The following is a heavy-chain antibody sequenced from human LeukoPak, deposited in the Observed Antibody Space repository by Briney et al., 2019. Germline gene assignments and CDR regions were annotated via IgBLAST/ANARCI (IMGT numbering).Heavy chain of an antibody. V-gene: IGHV1-2*02. CDR3: AREMEIPGAFDI. CDR2: INPNSGGT. Sequence: ASVKVSCKASGYTFTGYYMHWVRQAPGQGLEWMGWINPNSGGTNYAQEFQGRVTMTRDTSISTAYMELRSLRSDDTAVYYCAREMEIPGAFDIWGQGTMVTVSS. D-gene: IGHD2-2*02. CDR1: GYTFTGYY. J-gene: IGHJ3*02.